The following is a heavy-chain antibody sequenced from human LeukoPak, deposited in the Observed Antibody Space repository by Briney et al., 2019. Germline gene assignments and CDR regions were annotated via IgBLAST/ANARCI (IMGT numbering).Heavy chain of an antibody. Sequence: PGGSLRLSCAASGFTFDDYGMSWVRQAPGKGLEWVSYISSTSSTVYYADSVKGRFTISRDNVKNSLYLQMNSLRAEDTAVYYCARELSVYFGNWGQGTLVTVSS. CDR2: ISSTSSTV. V-gene: IGHV3-48*01. D-gene: IGHD3-9*01. CDR3: ARELSVYFGN. J-gene: IGHJ4*02. CDR1: GFTFDDYG.